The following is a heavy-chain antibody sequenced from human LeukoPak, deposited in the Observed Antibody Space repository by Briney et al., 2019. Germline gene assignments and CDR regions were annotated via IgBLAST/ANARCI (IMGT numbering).Heavy chain of an antibody. CDR3: ARWTGTTDAFDI. CDR1: GYSISSGYY. J-gene: IGHJ3*02. Sequence: ASETLSLTCAVSGYSISSGYYWGCIRQPPGKGLEWIGSIYHSGSTYYNPSLKSRVTISVDTTKNQFSLKLSSVSAADTAVYYCARWTGTTDAFDIWGQGTMATVSS. CDR2: IYHSGST. V-gene: IGHV4-38-2*01. D-gene: IGHD1-7*01.